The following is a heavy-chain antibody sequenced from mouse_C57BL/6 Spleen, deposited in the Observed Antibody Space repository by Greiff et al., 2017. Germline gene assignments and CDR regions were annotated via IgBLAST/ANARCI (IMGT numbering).Heavy chain of an antibody. V-gene: IGHV1-7*01. Sequence: VQLQQSGAELAKPGASVKLSCKASGYTFTSYWMHWVKQRPGQGLEWIGYINPSSGYTKYNQKFKDKATLTADKSSSPAYMQLSSLTYEDSAVYSCAKELIYYDYFDYWGQGTSVTVSS. CDR3: AKELIYYDYFDY. D-gene: IGHD2-4*01. J-gene: IGHJ4*01. CDR1: GYTFTSYW. CDR2: INPSSGYT.